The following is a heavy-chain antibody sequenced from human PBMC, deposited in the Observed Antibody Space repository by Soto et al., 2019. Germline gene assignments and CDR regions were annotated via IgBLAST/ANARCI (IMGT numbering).Heavy chain of an antibody. CDR2: IYYSGST. CDR3: ARDRGNNNYSYYYGMDV. CDR1: GGSISSGDYY. D-gene: IGHD3-10*01. J-gene: IGHJ6*02. V-gene: IGHV4-30-4*01. Sequence: SETLSLTCTVSGGSISSGDYYWSWIRQPPGKGLEWIGYIYYSGSTYYNPSLKSRVTISVDTSKNQFSLKLSSVTAADTAVYYCARDRGNNNYSYYYGMDVWGQGTTVTVSS.